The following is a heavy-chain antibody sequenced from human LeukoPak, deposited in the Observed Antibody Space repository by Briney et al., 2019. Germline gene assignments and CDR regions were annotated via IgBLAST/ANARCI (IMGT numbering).Heavy chain of an antibody. V-gene: IGHV4-39*07. CDR1: GGSISSSSYY. J-gene: IGHJ6*03. CDR2: IYYSGST. CDR3: ARVDTAMAYYYYYYMDV. Sequence: SETLSLTCTVSGGSISSSSYYWVWLRQPPGKGLEWIGSIYYSGSTYYNPSLKSRVTISVDTSKNQFSLKLSSVTAADTAVYYCARVDTAMAYYYYYYMDVWGKGTTVTVSS. D-gene: IGHD5-18*01.